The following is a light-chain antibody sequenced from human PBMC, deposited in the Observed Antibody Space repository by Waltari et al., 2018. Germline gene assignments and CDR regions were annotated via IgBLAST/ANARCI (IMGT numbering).Light chain of an antibody. CDR1: QSIGSS. CDR3: QQYNNWPPGT. CDR2: RAS. J-gene: IGKJ1*01. Sequence: GERATLSCRTSQSIGSSLAWYQQRPGQSPRLLIYRASTRATGIPDRFSGSGSETEFTLTISSLQSEDIAVYYCQQYNNWPPGTFGQGTKVEI. V-gene: IGKV3-15*01.